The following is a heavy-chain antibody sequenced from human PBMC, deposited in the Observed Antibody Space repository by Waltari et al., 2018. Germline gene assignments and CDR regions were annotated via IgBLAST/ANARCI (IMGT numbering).Heavy chain of an antibody. Sequence: EVQVVESGGGLIQPGGSLRLSCAVSGFIVSSNYMIWVRQAPGKGLEWVSVIYSGGSSYYVDSVKGRFTISRDNSKNTIYLEMNSLRGEDTAVYFCVGHRFGSGSYFDYWGQGTPVTVSS. CDR3: VGHRFGSGSYFDY. V-gene: IGHV3-53*01. J-gene: IGHJ4*02. CDR1: GFIVSSNY. D-gene: IGHD3-10*01. CDR2: IYSGGSS.